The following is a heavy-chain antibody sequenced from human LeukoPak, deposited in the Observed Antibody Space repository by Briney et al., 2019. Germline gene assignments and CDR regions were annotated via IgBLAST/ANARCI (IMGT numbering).Heavy chain of an antibody. J-gene: IGHJ3*02. V-gene: IGHV3-66*04. Sequence: GGSLRLSCAASGFTVSSNYMSWVRQAPGKGLEWVSVIYSGGSTYYADSVKGRFTISRDNSKNTLYLQMNSLRAEDSSVYYCARPTTVTTISADAFDIWGQGTMVTVSS. CDR1: GFTVSSNY. CDR3: ARPTTVTTISADAFDI. CDR2: IYSGGST. D-gene: IGHD4-17*01.